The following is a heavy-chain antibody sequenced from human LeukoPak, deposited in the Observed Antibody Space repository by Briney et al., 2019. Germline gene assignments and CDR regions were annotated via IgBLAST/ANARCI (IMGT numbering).Heavy chain of an antibody. CDR2: ISSSSSYI. V-gene: IGHV3-21*01. D-gene: IGHD3-22*01. Sequence: GGSLRLSCAASGFTFSSYAMSWVRQAPGKGLEWVSSISSSSSYIYYADSVKGRFTISRDNAKNSLYLQMNSLRAEDTAVYYCARDLGYYDSSGYYYGFDYWGQGTLVTVSS. CDR3: ARDLGYYDSSGYYYGFDY. J-gene: IGHJ4*02. CDR1: GFTFSSYA.